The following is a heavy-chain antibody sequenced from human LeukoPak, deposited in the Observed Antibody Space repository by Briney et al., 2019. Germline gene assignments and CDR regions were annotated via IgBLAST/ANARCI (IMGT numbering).Heavy chain of an antibody. CDR2: IYYSGST. V-gene: IGHV4-59*08. CDR1: GGSISSYY. CDR3: ARHPPYYYYGMDV. J-gene: IGHJ6*02. Sequence: SETLSLTCTVSGGSISSYYWSWIRQPPGKGLEWIGYIYYSGSTNYNPSLKSRVTISVDTSKNQFSLKLSSVTAAGTAVYYCARHPPYYYYGMDVWGQGTTVTVSS.